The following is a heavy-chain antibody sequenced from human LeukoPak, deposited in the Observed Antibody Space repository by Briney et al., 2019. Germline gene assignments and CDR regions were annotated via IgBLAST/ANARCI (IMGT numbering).Heavy chain of an antibody. J-gene: IGHJ4*02. CDR2: IIPIFGTA. CDR1: GGTFIIYA. V-gene: IGHV1-69*05. D-gene: IGHD3-10*01. CDR3: AGSSHLGFGELFGALDY. Sequence: SVTVSFKASGGTFIIYAISWVRQAPGQGLEWMGRIIPIFGTANYSQKFQGRVTITTDESTSTAYMELSSLRSEDTAVYYCAGSSHLGFGELFGALDYWGQGTLVTVSS.